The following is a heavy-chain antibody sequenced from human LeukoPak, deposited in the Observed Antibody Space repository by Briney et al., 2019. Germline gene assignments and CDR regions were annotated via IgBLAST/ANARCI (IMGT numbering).Heavy chain of an antibody. CDR3: ARLWVGITGTTG. CDR1: GFTFSSYE. D-gene: IGHD1-20*01. V-gene: IGHV3-48*03. J-gene: IGHJ4*02. Sequence: PGGSLRLSCAASGFTFSSYEMNWVRQAPGKGLEWVSYISSSGSTIYYADSVKGRFTISRDNAKNSLYLQMNSLRAEDTAVYYCARLWVGITGTTGWGQGTLVTVSS. CDR2: ISSSGSTI.